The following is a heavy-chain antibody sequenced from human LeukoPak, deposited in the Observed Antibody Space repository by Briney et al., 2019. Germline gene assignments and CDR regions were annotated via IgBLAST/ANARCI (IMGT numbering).Heavy chain of an antibody. CDR3: AKDPGYYGSGSYRTDY. D-gene: IGHD3-10*01. Sequence: PGDSLRLSCTASGFTFSSYAMSWVRQAPGKGLEWVSAISGSGGSTYYADSVKGRCTISRDNSKNTLYLQMNSLRAEDTAVYYCAKDPGYYGSGSYRTDYWGQETLVTVSS. J-gene: IGHJ4*02. CDR1: GFTFSSYA. V-gene: IGHV3-23*01. CDR2: ISGSGGST.